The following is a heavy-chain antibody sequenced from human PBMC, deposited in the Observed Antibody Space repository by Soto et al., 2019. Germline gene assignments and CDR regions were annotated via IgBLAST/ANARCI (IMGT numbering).Heavy chain of an antibody. CDR1: GFTFSSYS. CDR3: ARTKARGYCTNGVCSYNWFDP. CDR2: ISSSSSYI. Sequence: GGSLRLSCAASGFTFSSYSMNWVRQAPGKGLEWVSSISSSSSYIYYADSVKGRFTISRDNAKNSLYLQMNSLRAEDTAVYYCARTKARGYCTNGVCSYNWFDPWGQGTLVTVSS. J-gene: IGHJ5*02. D-gene: IGHD2-8*01. V-gene: IGHV3-21*01.